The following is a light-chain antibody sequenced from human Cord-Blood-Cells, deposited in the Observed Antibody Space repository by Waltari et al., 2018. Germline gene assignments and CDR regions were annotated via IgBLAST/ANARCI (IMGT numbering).Light chain of an antibody. CDR2: EGS. CDR3: CSYAGSSTLV. Sequence: SALTQPPSVSGSPGQSITISCTGTSSDVGSSNLFSWYQQHPGKAPKLMIYEGSKRPSGVSNRFSGSKSGNTASLTISGLQAEDESDYYCCSYAGSSTLVFGGGTKLTVL. J-gene: IGLJ2*01. V-gene: IGLV2-23*01. CDR1: SSDVGSSNL.